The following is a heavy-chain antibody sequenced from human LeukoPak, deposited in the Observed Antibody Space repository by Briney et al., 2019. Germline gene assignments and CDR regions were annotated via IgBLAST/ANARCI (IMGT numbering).Heavy chain of an antibody. CDR3: VREHYNYYMDV. V-gene: IGHV3-48*04. CDR1: GLTFSSYS. Sequence: GGSLRLSCAASGLTFSSYSMNWVRQAPGKGLEWVAYISSFSGTIYYADSVKGRFTISRDNGKNSLYLQMNSLRAEDTALYYCVREHYNYYMDVWGKGTTVTVSS. J-gene: IGHJ6*03. CDR2: ISSFSGTI.